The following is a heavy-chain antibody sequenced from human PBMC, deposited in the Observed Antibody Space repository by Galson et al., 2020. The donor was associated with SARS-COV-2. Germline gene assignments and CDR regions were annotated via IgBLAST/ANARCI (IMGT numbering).Heavy chain of an antibody. V-gene: IGHV3-23*01. Sequence: ESPKISCAASGFTFRSYAMSWVRQAPGQGLGWVSPLSDSGGSTYYADSVKDRFTSSRDNSKNTLYLQMNSQKAEDTAVYYCAKDRKKGWYGGMEDWGQGTMVTVSS. D-gene: IGHD3-10*01. J-gene: IGHJ4*02. CDR3: AKDRKKGWYGGMED. CDR2: LSDSGGST. CDR1: GFTFRSYA.